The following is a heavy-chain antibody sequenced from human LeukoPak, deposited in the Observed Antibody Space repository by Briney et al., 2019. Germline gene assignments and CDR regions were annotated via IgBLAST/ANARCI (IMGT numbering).Heavy chain of an antibody. Sequence: GGSLRLSCAASGFTLSSYSMHWVRQAPGKGLQFVSAISSNGGSTYYANSVKGRFTISRDISKNTLYFQMGSLRPEDMAVYYCARVDSGSACASWGQGILVTVSS. V-gene: IGHV3-64*01. CDR1: GFTLSSYS. J-gene: IGHJ1*01. CDR2: ISSNGGST. CDR3: ARVDSGSACAS. D-gene: IGHD6-19*01.